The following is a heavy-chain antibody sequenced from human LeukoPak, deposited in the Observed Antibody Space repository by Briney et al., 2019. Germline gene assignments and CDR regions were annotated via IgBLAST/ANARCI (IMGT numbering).Heavy chain of an antibody. Sequence: ASVKVSCKASGYTFTGYYMHWVRQAPGQGLEWMGWINPNSGGTNYAQKFQGRVTMTRDTSISTAYMELSRLRSEDTAVYYCARGKALLWFGESRNWFDPWGQGTLVTVSS. D-gene: IGHD3-10*01. V-gene: IGHV1-2*02. J-gene: IGHJ5*02. CDR1: GYTFTGYY. CDR2: INPNSGGT. CDR3: ARGKALLWFGESRNWFDP.